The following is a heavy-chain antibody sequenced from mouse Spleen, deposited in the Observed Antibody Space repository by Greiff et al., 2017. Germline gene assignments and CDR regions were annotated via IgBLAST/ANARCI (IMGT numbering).Heavy chain of an antibody. Sequence: EVKLMESGGGLVKPGGSLKLSCAASGFTFSDYGMHWVRQAPEKGLEWVAYISSGSSTIYYADTVKGRFTISRDNAKNTLFLQMTSLRSEDTAMYYCARGSSRAWFAYWGQGTLVTVSA. J-gene: IGHJ3*01. CDR2: ISSGSSTI. V-gene: IGHV5-17*01. CDR3: ARGSSRAWFAY. CDR1: GFTFSDYG. D-gene: IGHD3-3*01.